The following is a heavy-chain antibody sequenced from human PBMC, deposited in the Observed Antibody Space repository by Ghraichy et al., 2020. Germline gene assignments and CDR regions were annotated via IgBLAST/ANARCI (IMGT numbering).Heavy chain of an antibody. D-gene: IGHD3-22*01. CDR1: GFTFSSYA. Sequence: GESLNISCAASGFTFSSYAMSWVRQAPGKGLEWVSAISGSGGSTYYADSVKGRFTISRDNSKNTLYLQMNSLRAEDTAVYYCAKDHDYDSSGYYVDWGQGTLVTVSS. CDR2: ISGSGGST. J-gene: IGHJ4*02. CDR3: AKDHDYDSSGYYVD. V-gene: IGHV3-23*01.